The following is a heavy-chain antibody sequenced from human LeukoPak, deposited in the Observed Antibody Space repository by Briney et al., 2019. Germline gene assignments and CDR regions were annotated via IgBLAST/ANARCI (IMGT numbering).Heavy chain of an antibody. J-gene: IGHJ4*02. Sequence: GGSLRLSCAASGFTFSSYWMHWVRQAPGKGLVWLSRINRDGSSTTYADSVKGRFTISRDNAKNTLYLQMNSLRAEDTAVYYCARAGRGLRYFDWLTYDYWGQGTLVTVSS. V-gene: IGHV3-74*01. CDR2: INRDGSST. CDR1: GFTFSSYW. D-gene: IGHD3-9*01. CDR3: ARAGRGLRYFDWLTYDY.